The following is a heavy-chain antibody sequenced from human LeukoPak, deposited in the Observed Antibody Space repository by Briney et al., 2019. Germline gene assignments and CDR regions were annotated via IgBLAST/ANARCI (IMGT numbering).Heavy chain of an antibody. J-gene: IGHJ1*01. CDR1: GFTFSSYA. CDR2: ISGSGGST. Sequence: GGSLRLSCAASGFTFSSYAMSWVRQAPGKGLEWVSAISGSGGSTYYADSVKGRFTISRDNSKNTLYLQMNSLRAEDTAVYYCAADLAWDSYCGGDCYLFQHWGQGTLVTVSS. V-gene: IGHV3-23*01. CDR3: AADLAWDSYCGGDCYLFQH. D-gene: IGHD2-21*02.